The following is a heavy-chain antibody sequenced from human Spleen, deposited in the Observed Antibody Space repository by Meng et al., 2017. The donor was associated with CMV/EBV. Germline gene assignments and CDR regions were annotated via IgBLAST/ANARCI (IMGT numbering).Heavy chain of an antibody. CDR1: GGTFSSYT. V-gene: IGHV1-69*02. D-gene: IGHD1-26*01. Sequence: SVKVSCKASGGTFSSYTISWVRQAPGQGLEWMGRIIPILGIANYAQKFQGRVTITADKSTSTAYMELNSLRSEDTAVYYRARITLSGSHPWGAFDIWGQGTMVTVSS. CDR3: ARITLSGSHPWGAFDI. J-gene: IGHJ3*02. CDR2: IIPILGIA.